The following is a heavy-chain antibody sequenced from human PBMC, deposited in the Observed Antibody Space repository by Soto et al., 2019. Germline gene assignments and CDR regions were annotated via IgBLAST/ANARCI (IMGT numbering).Heavy chain of an antibody. V-gene: IGHV1-2*02. CDR2: INPKSGGT. D-gene: IGHD3-22*01. CDR1: GYTFSAYY. J-gene: IGHJ4*02. CDR3: ARGGTFAYDTSGYSVY. Sequence: GASGKVSCKTSGYTFSAYYMHWVRQAPGRGLEWMGWINPKSGGTLYAQKFQGRVTMTRDTSISTAYMELSRLRSDDTAVYYCARGGTFAYDTSGYSVYWGQGTLVTVSS.